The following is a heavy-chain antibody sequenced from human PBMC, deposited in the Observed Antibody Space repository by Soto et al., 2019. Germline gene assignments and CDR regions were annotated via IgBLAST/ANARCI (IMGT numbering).Heavy chain of an antibody. D-gene: IGHD3-10*01. J-gene: IGHJ4*02. V-gene: IGHV3-64D*06. Sequence: GVLRLSCSASGFTFSGYSMLWARQAPGKGLEYVSAISYNGEATHYADSVKGRFTVSRDNSKNTLYLQMSSLKPEDTAVYYCVKERGASIVDFDYWGRGTLVTVSS. CDR3: VKERGASIVDFDY. CDR1: GFTFSGYS. CDR2: ISYNGEAT.